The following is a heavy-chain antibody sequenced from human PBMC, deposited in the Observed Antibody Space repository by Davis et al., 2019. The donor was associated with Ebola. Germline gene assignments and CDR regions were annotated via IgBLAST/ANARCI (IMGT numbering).Heavy chain of an antibody. V-gene: IGHV4-4*07. J-gene: IGHJ6*03. CDR2: IYTSGST. D-gene: IGHD6-13*01. CDR1: GGSISRYY. CDR3: ARDSYGYSSSWSDYYYYMDV. Sequence: PSETLSLTCTVSGGSISRYYWTWIRQPAGKGLEWIGRIYTSGSTNYNPSLKSRVTMSVDTSKNPFSLKLSSVTAAETAVYYCARDSYGYSSSWSDYYYYMDVWGKGTTVTVSS.